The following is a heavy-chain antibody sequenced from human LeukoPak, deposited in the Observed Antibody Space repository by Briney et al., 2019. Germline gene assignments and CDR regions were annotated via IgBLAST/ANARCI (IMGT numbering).Heavy chain of an antibody. V-gene: IGHV4-30-2*01. D-gene: IGHD2-21*01. Sequence: SQTLSLTCAVSGGSISVNTYSWSWIRQPPGGALEWIASFVHSLSTSYNPSLQSRATISGDTSKNQFSLNLNSVTAADTAVYYCVRGGGLPNCGGYCPPDTWGQGKMVTVSS. J-gene: IGHJ3*02. CDR1: GGSISVNTYS. CDR2: FVHSLST. CDR3: VRGGGLPNCGGYCPPDT.